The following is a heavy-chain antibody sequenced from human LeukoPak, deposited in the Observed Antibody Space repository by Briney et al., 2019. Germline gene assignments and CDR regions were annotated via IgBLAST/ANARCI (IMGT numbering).Heavy chain of an antibody. CDR1: GGTFSSYA. D-gene: IGHD1-14*01. Sequence: SVKVSCKASGGTFSSYAISWVRQAPGQGLEWMGGIIPIFGTANYAQKFQGRVTITTDESTSTAYMELSSLRSEDTAVYYCARGAGFAEPLPEYWGQGTLLTVSS. CDR2: IIPIFGTA. CDR3: ARGAGFAEPLPEY. V-gene: IGHV1-69*05. J-gene: IGHJ4*02.